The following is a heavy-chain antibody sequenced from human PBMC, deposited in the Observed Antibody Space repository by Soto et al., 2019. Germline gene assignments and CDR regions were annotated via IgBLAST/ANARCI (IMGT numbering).Heavy chain of an antibody. Sequence: SETLSLTCAVYGGSFSGYYWSWIRQPPGKGLEWIGYIYYSGSTNYNPSLKSRVTISVDTSKNQFSLKLSSVTAADTAVYYCARDDGGLMRYFDYWGQGTLVTVSS. CDR3: ARDDGGLMRYFDY. CDR1: GGSFSGYY. CDR2: IYYSGST. D-gene: IGHD3-16*01. J-gene: IGHJ4*02. V-gene: IGHV4-59*01.